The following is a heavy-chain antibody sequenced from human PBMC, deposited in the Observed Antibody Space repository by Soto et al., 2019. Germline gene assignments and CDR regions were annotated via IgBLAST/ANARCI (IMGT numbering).Heavy chain of an antibody. J-gene: IGHJ6*03. CDR2: IIPILGIA. Sequence: ASVKVSCKASGGTFSSYTISWVRQAPGQGLEWMGRIIPILGIANYAQKFQGRVTITADKSTSTAYMELSSLRSEDTAVYYCARENQLLFSNSRYYYMDVWGKGTTVTVSS. D-gene: IGHD2-2*01. V-gene: IGHV1-69*04. CDR3: ARENQLLFSNSRYYYMDV. CDR1: GGTFSSYT.